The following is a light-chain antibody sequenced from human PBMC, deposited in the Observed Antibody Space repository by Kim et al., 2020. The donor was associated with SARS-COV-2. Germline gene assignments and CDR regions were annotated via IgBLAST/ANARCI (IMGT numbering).Light chain of an antibody. V-gene: IGLV2-14*03. CDR3: SSYTTSSTLV. CDR2: DVT. Sequence: QSALTQPASVSGSPGQSITISCTGTSSDVGGYNYVSWYQLHPGKAPKLMIYDVTRRPSGVSNRFSASKSGNTASLTISGLQAEDEADYYCSSYTTSSTLVFGGGTQLTV. CDR1: SSDVGGYNY. J-gene: IGLJ3*02.